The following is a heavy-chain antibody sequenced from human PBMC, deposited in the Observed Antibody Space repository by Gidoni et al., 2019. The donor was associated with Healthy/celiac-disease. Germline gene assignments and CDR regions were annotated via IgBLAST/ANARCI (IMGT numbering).Heavy chain of an antibody. J-gene: IGHJ6*02. V-gene: IGHV3-33*08. Sequence: QVQLVASGGGVVQPGRALRPSCAPSGSTLSSYGTPWFRPAPGKGLGWVAVIWYDGSNENYADSMKGRFTISRDKSKNTLYLKMNSLRAEDTAVYYCARDRPAYYDILTGYTNRNPYLVWGQGTTVTVSS. CDR1: GSTLSSYG. CDR2: IWYDGSNE. CDR3: ARDRPAYYDILTGYTNRNPYLV. D-gene: IGHD3-9*01.